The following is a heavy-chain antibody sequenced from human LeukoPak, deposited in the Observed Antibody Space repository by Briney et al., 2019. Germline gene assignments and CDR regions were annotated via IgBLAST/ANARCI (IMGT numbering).Heavy chain of an antibody. V-gene: IGHV3-23*01. CDR1: GFTFSSYA. D-gene: IGHD5-18*01. J-gene: IGHJ4*02. CDR2: ISGSGGST. CDR3: KTELRAAMADFEY. Sequence: GGSLRLSCAASGFTFSSYAMSWVRQAPGKGLEWVSAISGSGGSTYYADSVKGRFTISRDNSKNTLYLQMNSLKTDDTAVYYCKTELRAAMADFEYWGQGTLVTVSS.